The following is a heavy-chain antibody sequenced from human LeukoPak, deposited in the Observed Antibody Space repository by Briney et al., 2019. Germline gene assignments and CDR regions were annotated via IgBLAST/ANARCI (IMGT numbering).Heavy chain of an antibody. CDR2: IIDSGNT. D-gene: IGHD5-18*01. CDR1: GASISSYF. Sequence: SRTLSLTCTFSGASISSYFWSWVRQPPGKGLEWIGYIIDSGNTNYNPSLKSRVTISVDISNNQISLKLSSVTAADTAVYFCARHEGYSYAFAYWGQGTLVTVSS. CDR3: ARHEGYSYAFAY. J-gene: IGHJ4*02. V-gene: IGHV4-59*08.